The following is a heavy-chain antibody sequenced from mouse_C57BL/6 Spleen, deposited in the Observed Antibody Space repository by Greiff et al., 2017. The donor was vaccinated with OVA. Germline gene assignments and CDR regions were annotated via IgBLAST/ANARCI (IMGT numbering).Heavy chain of an antibody. CDR1: GYTFTSYW. CDR3: ARGVGYGNYYWFAY. D-gene: IGHD2-1*01. CDR2: IDPSDSDT. J-gene: IGHJ3*01. V-gene: IGHV1-52*01. Sequence: QVQLKQPGAELVRPGSSVKLSCTASGYTFTSYWMHWVKQRPIQGLEWIGNIDPSDSDTHYTQKFKGKATLTVDKSSSTAYMQLSSLTSEDSAVYYCARGVGYGNYYWFAYWGQGTLVTVSA.